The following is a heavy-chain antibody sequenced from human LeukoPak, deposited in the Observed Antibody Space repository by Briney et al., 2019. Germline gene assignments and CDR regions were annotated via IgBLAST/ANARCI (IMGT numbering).Heavy chain of an antibody. CDR3: ARDGSSWSNWLDP. J-gene: IGHJ5*02. CDR2: INSDGSST. CDR1: GFTFSSYW. Sequence: GGSLRLSCTASGFTFSSYWMYWVRQAPGKGLVWVSRINSDGSSTSYADSVKGRFTISRDNAKSTLYLQMDSLRAEDTAVYYRARDGSSWSNWLDPWGQGTLVTVSS. V-gene: IGHV3-74*01. D-gene: IGHD6-13*01.